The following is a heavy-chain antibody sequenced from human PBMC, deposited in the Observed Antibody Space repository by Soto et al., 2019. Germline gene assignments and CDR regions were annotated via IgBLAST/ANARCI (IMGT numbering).Heavy chain of an antibody. CDR1: GGSISSYY. V-gene: IGHV4-59*01. CDR2: IYYSGST. J-gene: IGHJ5*02. Sequence: SETLSLTCTVSGGSISSYYWSWIRQPPGKGLEWIGYIYYSGSTNYNPSLKSRVTISVDTSKSQFSLKLSSVTVADTAVYYCARGTAGGSGSYPWGQGTLVTVSS. CDR3: ARGTAGGSGSYP. D-gene: IGHD3-10*01.